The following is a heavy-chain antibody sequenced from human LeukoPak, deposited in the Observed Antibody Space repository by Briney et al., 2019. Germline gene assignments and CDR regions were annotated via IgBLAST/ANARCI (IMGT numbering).Heavy chain of an antibody. CDR2: INSGGSST. J-gene: IGHJ4*02. Sequence: GGSLRLSCTASAFTFSSYWMHWVRHAPGKGLVWVSHINSGGSSTSYADSVKGRFTISRDNAKNTLYLQMNSLRAEDTAVYYCTTPHYSSNWYAYDYWGQGTLVTVSS. CDR1: AFTFSSYW. CDR3: TTPHYSSNWYAYDY. D-gene: IGHD6-13*01. V-gene: IGHV3-74*01.